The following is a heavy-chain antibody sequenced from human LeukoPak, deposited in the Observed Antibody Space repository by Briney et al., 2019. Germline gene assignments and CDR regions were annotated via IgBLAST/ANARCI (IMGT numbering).Heavy chain of an antibody. CDR2: IKPDGSEK. Sequence: GGSLGLSCAASGFTFRTYWMSWVRQTPGKGLEWVAKIKPDGSEKSYVDSVKGRFTISRDNAKTSVYLQMNSLRVEDTAVYYCARGQLADIYWGQGALVTVSS. CDR3: ARGQLADIY. CDR1: GFTFRTYW. D-gene: IGHD2-2*01. J-gene: IGHJ4*02. V-gene: IGHV3-7*01.